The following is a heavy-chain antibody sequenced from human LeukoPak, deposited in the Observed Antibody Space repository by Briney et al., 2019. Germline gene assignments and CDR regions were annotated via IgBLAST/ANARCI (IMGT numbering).Heavy chain of an antibody. V-gene: IGHV4-38-2*02. CDR3: ARQQVSGWYLNWLDP. J-gene: IGHJ5*02. CDR2: MYHSGNT. D-gene: IGHD6-19*01. Sequence: SETLSLTCTVSGYSISSGYYWGWIRQPPGKGLEWIGTMYHSGNTYYNPSLKSRVTISVDTSKNQFSLKLSSVTAADTAVYYCARQQVSGWYLNWLDPWGQGTLVTVSS. CDR1: GYSISSGYY.